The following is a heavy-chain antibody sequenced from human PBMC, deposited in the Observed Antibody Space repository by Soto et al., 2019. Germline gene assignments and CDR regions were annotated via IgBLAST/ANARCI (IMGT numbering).Heavy chain of an antibody. D-gene: IGHD2-15*01. V-gene: IGHV1-69*02. CDR2: IIPILGIA. CDR1: GGTFSSYT. CDR3: ARGYCSGGSCYQFDY. Sequence: QVQLVQSGAEVQKPGSSVKVSCKASGGTFSSYTISWVRQAPGQGLEWMGRIIPILGIANYAQKFQGRVTITADKSTSTAYMELSSLRSEDTAVYYCARGYCSGGSCYQFDYWGQGTLVTVSS. J-gene: IGHJ4*02.